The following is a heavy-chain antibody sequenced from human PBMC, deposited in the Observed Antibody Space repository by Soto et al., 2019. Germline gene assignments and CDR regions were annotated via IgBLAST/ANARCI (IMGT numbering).Heavy chain of an antibody. J-gene: IGHJ4*02. CDR2: TRNKANSYTT. CDR1: GFTFSDHY. V-gene: IGHV3-72*01. CDR3: ARVAVSWYYFDY. D-gene: IGHD6-19*01. Sequence: EVQLVESGGGLVQPGGSLRLSCAASGFTFSDHYMDWVRQAPGKGLEWVGRTRNKANSYTTEYAASVKGRFTIPRDASKNSLYLQMNSLKTEDTAVYYCARVAVSWYYFDYWGQGTLVTVSS.